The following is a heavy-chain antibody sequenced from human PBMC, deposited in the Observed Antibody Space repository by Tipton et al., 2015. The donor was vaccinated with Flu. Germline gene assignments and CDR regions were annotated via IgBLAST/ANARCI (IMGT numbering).Heavy chain of an antibody. D-gene: IGHD4-11*01. Sequence: TLSLTCAVYGGSFSGYYWNWIRQPPGKGLEWIGNIHYSGSPHYNPSLKSRVTISVDTSKNQFSLRLNSVTAADTAVYYCARRDYSNYVSDPKNWFDPWGQGTLVTVSS. J-gene: IGHJ5*02. CDR3: ARRDYSNYVSDPKNWFDP. CDR1: GGSFSGYY. V-gene: IGHV4-34*01. CDR2: IHYSGSP.